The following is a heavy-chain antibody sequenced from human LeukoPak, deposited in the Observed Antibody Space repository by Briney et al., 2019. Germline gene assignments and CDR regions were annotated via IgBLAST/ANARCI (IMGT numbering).Heavy chain of an antibody. J-gene: IGHJ6*03. CDR2: INHSGST. D-gene: IGHD3-22*01. Sequence: PSETLSLTCAVYGGSFSGYYWSWIRQPPGKGLEWIGEINHSGSTNYNPSLKSRVTISVDTSKNQFSLKLSSVTAADTAVYYCARGDSSGYLYYYYYMDVWGKGTTVTISS. V-gene: IGHV4-34*01. CDR3: ARGDSSGYLYYYYYMDV. CDR1: GGSFSGYY.